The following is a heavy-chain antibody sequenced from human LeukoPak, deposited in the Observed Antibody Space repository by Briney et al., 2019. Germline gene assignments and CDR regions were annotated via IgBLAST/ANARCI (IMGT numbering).Heavy chain of an antibody. CDR2: ISSSSSYI. V-gene: IGHV3-21*01. CDR1: GFTFSSYS. Sequence: GGSLRLSCAASGFTFSSYSMNWVRQAPGKGLEWVSSISSSSSYINYADSVKGRFTISRDNAKNSLYLQMNSLRAEDTAVYYCARDLGPATAILNWFDPWGQGTLVTVSS. D-gene: IGHD2-2*02. J-gene: IGHJ5*02. CDR3: ARDLGPATAILNWFDP.